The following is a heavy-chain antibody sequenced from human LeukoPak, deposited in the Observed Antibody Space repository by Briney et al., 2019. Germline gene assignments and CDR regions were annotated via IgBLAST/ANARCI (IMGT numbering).Heavy chain of an antibody. D-gene: IGHD3-10*01. CDR3: ARGMSMVRGVIIRNYYYYYMDV. J-gene: IGHJ6*03. CDR1: GYTFTGYY. CDR2: INPNSGGT. Sequence: GASVKVSCKASGYTFTGYYMHWVRQAPGQGLEWMGWINPNSGGTNYAQKFQGRVTMTRDTSISTAYMELSRLRSDDTAMYYCARGMSMVRGVIIRNYYYYYMDVWGKGTTVTVSS. V-gene: IGHV1-2*02.